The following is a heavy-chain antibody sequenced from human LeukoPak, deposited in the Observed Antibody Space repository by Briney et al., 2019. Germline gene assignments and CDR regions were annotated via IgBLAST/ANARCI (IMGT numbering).Heavy chain of an antibody. J-gene: IGHJ4*02. V-gene: IGHV4-61*02. Sequence: SETLSLTCTVSGGSISSGSYYWSWIRQPAGKGLEWIGRIYTSGSTNYNPSLKSRVTISVDTSKNQFSLKLCSVTAADTAVYYCARSGYCSSTSCFNPYRYWGQGTLVTVSS. CDR1: GGSISSGSYY. CDR3: ARSGYCSSTSCFNPYRY. CDR2: IYTSGST. D-gene: IGHD2-2*01.